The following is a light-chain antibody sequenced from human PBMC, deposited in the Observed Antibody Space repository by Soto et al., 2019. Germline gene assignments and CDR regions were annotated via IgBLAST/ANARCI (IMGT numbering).Light chain of an antibody. CDR2: AAS. CDR3: LQDYNYPWT. Sequence: QLTQSPSSLSASVGDRVAITCRASEGIGIDLGWYQERPGKAPKLLIYAASNLQSGVPSRFSGSGSGTDFTLTISSLQPEDFATYYCLQDYNYPWTFGQGTKVEIK. J-gene: IGKJ1*01. V-gene: IGKV1-6*01. CDR1: EGIGID.